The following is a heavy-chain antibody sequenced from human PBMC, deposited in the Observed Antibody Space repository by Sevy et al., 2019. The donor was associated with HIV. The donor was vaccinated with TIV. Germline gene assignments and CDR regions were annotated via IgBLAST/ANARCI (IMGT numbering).Heavy chain of an antibody. Sequence: SETLSLTCTVSGGSISGYYWSWIRQPPGKGLEWIAYIYHSGSPNYNPFLRSRVTIAVDTSKNQFSLRLSSVTAADTAVYFCAREVSSGYYFYYMDVWGKGTAVTVSS. V-gene: IGHV4-59*01. CDR3: AREVSSGYYFYYMDV. D-gene: IGHD1-26*01. CDR1: GGSISGYY. J-gene: IGHJ6*03. CDR2: IYHSGSP.